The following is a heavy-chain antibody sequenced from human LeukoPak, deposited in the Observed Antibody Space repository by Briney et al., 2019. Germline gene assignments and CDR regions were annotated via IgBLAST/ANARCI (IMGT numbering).Heavy chain of an antibody. CDR2: IDPDDSGS. CDR1: GFTFSSYW. Sequence: GGSLRLSCAASGFTFSSYWMHWVRQAPGEGLVWVSRIDPDDSGSTYADSVRGRFTISRDNAKNTLWLQMNSLRADDTAVYYCAGVRAGGNRAFDVWGQGTVVAVSS. V-gene: IGHV3-74*01. D-gene: IGHD4-23*01. J-gene: IGHJ3*01. CDR3: AGVRAGGNRAFDV.